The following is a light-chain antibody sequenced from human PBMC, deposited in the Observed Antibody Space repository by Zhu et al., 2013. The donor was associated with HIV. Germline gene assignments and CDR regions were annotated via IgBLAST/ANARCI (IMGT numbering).Light chain of an antibody. J-gene: IGKJ4*01. CDR3: QQDQQFPSST. V-gene: IGKV3-15*01. CDR1: QSVSSN. CDR2: GAS. Sequence: EIVMTQSPATLSVSPGERATLSCRASQSVSSNLAWYQQKPGQAPRLLIYGASTRATGIPARFSGSGSGTEFTLTISSLQSEDFAIYYCQQDQQFPSSTFGGGTKV.